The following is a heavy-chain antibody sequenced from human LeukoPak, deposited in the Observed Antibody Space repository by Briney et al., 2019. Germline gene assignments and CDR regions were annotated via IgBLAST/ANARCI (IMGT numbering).Heavy chain of an antibody. CDR2: IYTGGNT. V-gene: IGHV3-53*05. CDR1: GFTVSSTY. Sequence: GGSLRLSCAVSGFTVSSTYMSWVRQPPGKGLEWISVIYTGGNTFYADSVRGRFTISRDNSKNTLYLQMSSLRAEDTAVYYCVARREFSYWGQGTLVTVSS. J-gene: IGHJ4*02. CDR3: VARREFSY.